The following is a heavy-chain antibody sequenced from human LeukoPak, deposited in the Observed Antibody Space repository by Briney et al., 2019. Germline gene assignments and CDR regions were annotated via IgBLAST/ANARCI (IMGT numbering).Heavy chain of an antibody. V-gene: IGHV1-3*01. Sequence: ASVKVSCKASGYTFTSYAINWVRQAPGQRLEWMGWISAGNGNTKYSQNFQGRVTFISNTSATTAFMELSSLRSEDAAVYYCARDSGSESNDYWGQGTLVTVSS. J-gene: IGHJ4*02. CDR1: GYTFTSYA. CDR2: ISAGNGNT. CDR3: ARDSGSESNDY. D-gene: IGHD1-26*01.